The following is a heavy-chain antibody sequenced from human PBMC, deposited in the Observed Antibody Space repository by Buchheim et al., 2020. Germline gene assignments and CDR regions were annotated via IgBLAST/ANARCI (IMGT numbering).Heavy chain of an antibody. V-gene: IGHV3-48*03. D-gene: IGHD3-22*01. CDR1: GGTFGDYE. Sequence: EVQLVVSGGGLVQAGGSLRLSCAASGGTFGDYEMNWVRQAPGKGLEWVSYISSSGSTIYYADSVKGRFTISRDNAKNSLYLQMNSLRAEDTAVYYCARYYDSSGDYGMDVWGQGTT. CDR2: ISSSGSTI. CDR3: ARYYDSSGDYGMDV. J-gene: IGHJ6*02.